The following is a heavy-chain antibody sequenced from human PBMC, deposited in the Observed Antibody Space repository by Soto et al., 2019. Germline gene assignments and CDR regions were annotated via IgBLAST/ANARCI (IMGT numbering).Heavy chain of an antibody. CDR3: ARVPEGLLYFDY. V-gene: IGHV4-31*03. CDR2: IYYSGST. J-gene: IGHJ4*02. CDR1: GGSIFGGGYF. Sequence: TLSLTCTVSGGSIFGGGYFWSWIRQHPGKGLEWIGYIYYSGSTYYSPSLQSRVTISIDTSKNQFSLKLSSVTAADTAVYYCARVPEGLLYFDYWGQGTRVTVS. D-gene: IGHD2-2*02.